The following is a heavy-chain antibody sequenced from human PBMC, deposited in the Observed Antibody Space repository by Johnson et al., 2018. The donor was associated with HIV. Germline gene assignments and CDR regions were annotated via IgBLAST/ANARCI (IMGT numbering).Heavy chain of an antibody. CDR1: GFTFSSYA. CDR2: ISYDGINK. Sequence: QMLLVESGGGVVQPGRSLRLSCAASGFTFSSYAMHWVRQAPGKGLEWVAIISYDGINKYYADSVKGRFTISRDNAKNSLYLQMNSLRAEDTALYYCARDGSGNAFDIWGQGTMVTVSS. V-gene: IGHV3-30-3*01. CDR3: ARDGSGNAFDI. D-gene: IGHD2-15*01. J-gene: IGHJ3*02.